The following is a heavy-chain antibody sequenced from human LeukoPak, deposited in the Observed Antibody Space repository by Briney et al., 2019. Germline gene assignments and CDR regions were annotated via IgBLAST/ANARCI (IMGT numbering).Heavy chain of an antibody. J-gene: IGHJ6*04. D-gene: IGHD3-22*01. V-gene: IGHV1-2*02. CDR1: GYTFTDYY. CDR3: ARESQEGYFYDNSGMDV. CDR2: INPNSGGT. Sequence: ASVKVSCKASGYTFTDYYMYWVRQAPGQGLEWMGWINPNSGGTNYAQKVQGRVTMTRATSISTTYLELSRLRSDDTAAYYCARESQEGYFYDNSGMDVWGKGTTVTVSS.